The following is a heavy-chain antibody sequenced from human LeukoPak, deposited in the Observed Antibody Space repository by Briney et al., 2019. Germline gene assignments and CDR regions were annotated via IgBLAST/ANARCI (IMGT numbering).Heavy chain of an antibody. CDR3: TRGLGEHGGVSDR. D-gene: IGHD3-16*01. Sequence: GGSLRLSCAASAFALSTYTMEWVRLAPGKGLEWVSSINPDSKYIYYRDSVRGRFTISRDNAKNSLYLQMNSLRAEDTAVYYCTRGLGEHGGVSDRWGQGTLVIVS. V-gene: IGHV3-21*01. CDR1: AFALSTYT. CDR2: INPDSKYI. J-gene: IGHJ5*02.